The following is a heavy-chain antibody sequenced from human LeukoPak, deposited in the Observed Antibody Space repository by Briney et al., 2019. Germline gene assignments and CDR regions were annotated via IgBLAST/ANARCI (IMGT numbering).Heavy chain of an antibody. CDR3: ARSGPGGGSFDY. CDR1: GFTFSSYS. V-gene: IGHV3-21*01. J-gene: IGHJ4*02. CDR2: ISSSSSYI. Sequence: PGGSLRLSCAASGFTFSSYSMNWVRQAPGKGLEWVSSISSSSSYIYYADSVKGRFTISRDSAKNSLYLQMNSLRAEDTAVYYCARSGPGGGSFDYWGQGTLVTVSS. D-gene: IGHD2-15*01.